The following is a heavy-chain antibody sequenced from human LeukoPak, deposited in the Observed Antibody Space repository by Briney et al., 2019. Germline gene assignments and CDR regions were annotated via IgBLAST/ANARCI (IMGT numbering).Heavy chain of an antibody. V-gene: IGHV4-30-4*08. CDR2: IYYSGST. CDR3: ASIRFLEWLSDHY. Sequence: SETLSLTCTVSGGSISSGGYYWSWIRQPPGKGLEWIGYIYYSGSTYYNPSLKSRVTISVDTSKDQFSLKLSSVTAADTAVYYCASIRFLEWLSDHYWGQGTLVTVSS. D-gene: IGHD3-3*01. CDR1: GGSISSGGYY. J-gene: IGHJ4*02.